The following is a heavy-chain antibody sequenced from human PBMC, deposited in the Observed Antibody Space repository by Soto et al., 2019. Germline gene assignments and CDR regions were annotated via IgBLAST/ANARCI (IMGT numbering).Heavy chain of an antibody. CDR3: AKTQTFNGYYGGFDA. J-gene: IGHJ4*02. Sequence: GGSLRLSCAATGFSFSGYALTLFRHSPGKGREWLSAVSGGGASTYYADSVRGRFSISRDVSGNMIYLQLNRLTAGDTATYYCAKTQTFNGYYGGFDAWGQGTRVTVSS. CDR1: GFSFSGYA. D-gene: IGHD3-3*01. CDR2: VSGGGAST. V-gene: IGHV3-23*01.